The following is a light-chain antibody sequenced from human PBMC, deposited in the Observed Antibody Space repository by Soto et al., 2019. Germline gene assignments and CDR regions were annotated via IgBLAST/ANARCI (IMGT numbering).Light chain of an antibody. V-gene: IGLV2-14*01. CDR2: DVS. J-gene: IGLJ2*01. CDR3: SSYTSSSTVV. Sequence: QSALTQPASVSGSPGQSITMSCTGTSSDVGGYNFVSWYQQLPGKAPKLMIYDVSDRPSGVSNRFSGSKSGNTASLTISGLQAEDEADYYCSSYTSSSTVVFGGGTKLTV. CDR1: SSDVGGYNF.